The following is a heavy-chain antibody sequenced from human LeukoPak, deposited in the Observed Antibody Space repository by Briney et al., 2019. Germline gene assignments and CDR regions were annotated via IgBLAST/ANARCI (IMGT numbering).Heavy chain of an antibody. CDR2: ISSSSSTI. J-gene: IGHJ4*02. D-gene: IGHD3-10*01. CDR3: ARGGAITMVRVVMKYYFDY. CDR1: GFTFSSYS. V-gene: IGHV3-48*04. Sequence: GGSLRLSCAASGFTFSSYSMNWVRQAPGKGLVWVSYISSSSSTIYYADSVKGRFTISRDNAKNSLYLQMNSLRAEDTAVYYCARGGAITMVRVVMKYYFDYWGQGTLVTVSS.